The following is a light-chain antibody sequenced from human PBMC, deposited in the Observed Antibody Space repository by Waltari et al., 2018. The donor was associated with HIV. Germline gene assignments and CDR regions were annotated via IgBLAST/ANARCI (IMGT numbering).Light chain of an antibody. Sequence: TTLTQSPALMSATPGDKHKISCKASRDIEYDIHWYQQKPGEAASFIIQEATPLVPGIPPRVSGSGYGTDLTLTINNIESEDATYYFCLQHDNFLLTFGGGTKVEIK. CDR2: EAT. CDR3: LQHDNFLLT. CDR1: RDIEYD. J-gene: IGKJ4*01. V-gene: IGKV5-2*01.